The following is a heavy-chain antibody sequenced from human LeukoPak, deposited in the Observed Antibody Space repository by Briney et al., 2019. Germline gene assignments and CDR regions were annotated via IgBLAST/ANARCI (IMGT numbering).Heavy chain of an antibody. CDR3: AREQGYSSSWYTGYYYYYMDV. Sequence: PGGSLRLSCAASGFTFSSYWMRWVRQAPGKGLEWVANIKQDGSEKYYVDSVKGRFTISRDNAKNSLYLQMNSLRAEDAAVYYCAREQGYSSSWYTGYYYYYMDVWGKGTTVTVSS. V-gene: IGHV3-7*01. D-gene: IGHD6-13*01. J-gene: IGHJ6*03. CDR1: GFTFSSYW. CDR2: IKQDGSEK.